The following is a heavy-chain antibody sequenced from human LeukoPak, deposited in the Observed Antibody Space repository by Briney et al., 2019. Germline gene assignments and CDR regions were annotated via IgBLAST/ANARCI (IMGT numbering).Heavy chain of an antibody. D-gene: IGHD6-13*01. Sequence: PGGSLRLSCAASGFTFSSYAMHWVRQAPGKGLEWVAVISYDGSNKYYADSVKGRFTISRDNSKNTLYLQMNSLRAEDTAVYYCARAFISSWYQYYFDYWGQGTLVTVSS. CDR1: GFTFSSYA. J-gene: IGHJ4*02. CDR2: ISYDGSNK. CDR3: ARAFISSWYQYYFDY. V-gene: IGHV3-30*04.